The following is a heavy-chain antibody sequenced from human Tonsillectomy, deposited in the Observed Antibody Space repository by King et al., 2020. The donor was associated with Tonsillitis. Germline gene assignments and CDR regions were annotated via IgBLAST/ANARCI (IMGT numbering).Heavy chain of an antibody. CDR2: IRYDGNDE. CDR1: GFALSSYG. D-gene: IGHD2-2*01. V-gene: IGHV3-30*02. CDR3: ATRGGYCSTTTCYGAGGAFDI. J-gene: IGHJ3*02. Sequence: VQLVESGGGVVQPGGSLRLSCTASGFALSSYGMHWVRQAPGKGLEGVAFIRYDGNDEYHAESVKGRFTISRDNSKLYLQMNSLRAEDTAVYYCATRGGYCSTTTCYGAGGAFDIWGQGTMVTVSS.